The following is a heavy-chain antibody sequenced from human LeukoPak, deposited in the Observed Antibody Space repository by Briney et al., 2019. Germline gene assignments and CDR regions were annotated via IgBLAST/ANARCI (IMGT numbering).Heavy chain of an antibody. CDR3: ARTARDGYNSNYYYYMDV. CDR1: GFTFSSYA. V-gene: IGHV3-64*01. D-gene: IGHD5-24*01. CDR2: ISSNGGST. J-gene: IGHJ6*03. Sequence: TGGSLRLSCAASGFTFSSYAMHWVRQAPGKGLEYVSAISSNGGSTHYANSVKGRFTISRDNSKNTLYLQMGSLRAEDMAVYYCARTARDGYNSNYYYYMDVWGKGTTVTVSS.